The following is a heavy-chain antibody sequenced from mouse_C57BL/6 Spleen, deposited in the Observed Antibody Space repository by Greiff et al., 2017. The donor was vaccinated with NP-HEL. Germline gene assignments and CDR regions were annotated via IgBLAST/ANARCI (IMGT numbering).Heavy chain of an antibody. V-gene: IGHV1-82*01. Sequence: QVQLQQSGPELVKPGASVKISCKASGYAFSSSWMNWVKQRPGKGLEWIGRIYPGDGDTNYNGKFKGKATLTADKSSSTAYMQLSSLTSEDSAVYFCARYGYGWFAYWGQGTLVTVSA. CDR2: IYPGDGDT. CDR3: ARYGYGWFAY. J-gene: IGHJ3*01. D-gene: IGHD2-2*01. CDR1: GYAFSSSW.